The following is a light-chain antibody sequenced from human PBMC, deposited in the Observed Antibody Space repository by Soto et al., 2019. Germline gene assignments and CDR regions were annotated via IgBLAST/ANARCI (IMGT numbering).Light chain of an antibody. CDR3: TSYTSSSTREV. V-gene: IGLV2-14*01. CDR2: DVS. Sequence: QSALTQPASVSGAPGQSITISCTGTSSDVGGYNYVSWYQQHPGKAPKLLIYDVSYRPPGVSNRFSGSKSGNTASLTISGLQAEDEADYYCTSYTSSSTREVFGGGTKVTVL. J-gene: IGLJ2*01. CDR1: SSDVGGYNY.